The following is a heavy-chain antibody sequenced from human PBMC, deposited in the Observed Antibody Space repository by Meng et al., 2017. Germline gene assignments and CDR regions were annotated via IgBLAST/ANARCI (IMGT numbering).Heavy chain of an antibody. V-gene: IGHV1-18*01. Sequence: QGRLVQAGGVVKKPGGSVTVPCDTSGYTLSMDGFAWVRQTPEQGLEWLGWINVYSGITNYAQKFQGRVTMTTDTSTRTGYMELTSLTSDDTATYYCATRGNPYLNCWGQGTLVTVSS. CDR3: ATRGNPYLNC. J-gene: IGHJ4*02. CDR2: INVYSGIT. CDR1: GYTLSMDG.